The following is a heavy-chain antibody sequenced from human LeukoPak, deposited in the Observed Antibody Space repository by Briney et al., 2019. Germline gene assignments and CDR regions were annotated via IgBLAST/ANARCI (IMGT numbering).Heavy chain of an antibody. Sequence: GASVKVSCKASGYTFTSHYMHWVRQAPGQAREGMGIINPSDGNTSYAQKFQGRVTRNRDMSTSTVYMELSRLRSENTAVYYCARDEIAARFDYWGQGTLVTVSS. V-gene: IGHV1-46*01. CDR1: GYTFTSHY. D-gene: IGHD6-6*01. CDR2: INPSDGNT. CDR3: ARDEIAARFDY. J-gene: IGHJ4*02.